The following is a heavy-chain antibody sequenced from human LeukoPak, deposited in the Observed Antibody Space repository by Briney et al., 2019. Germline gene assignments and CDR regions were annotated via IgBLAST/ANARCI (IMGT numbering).Heavy chain of an antibody. J-gene: IGHJ4*02. V-gene: IGHV3-21*01. Sequence: GGSLRLSCAASGFTFSRYSMNWVRQAPGEGVEWVSSISSSRSYIYYADSVKGGFTISRDNAKNSLYLQMNSLRAEDTAVYYCSRDQLKRYSSGWYWWGQGTLVTVSS. CDR3: SRDQLKRYSSGWYW. CDR1: GFTFSRYS. D-gene: IGHD6-19*01. CDR2: ISSSRSYI.